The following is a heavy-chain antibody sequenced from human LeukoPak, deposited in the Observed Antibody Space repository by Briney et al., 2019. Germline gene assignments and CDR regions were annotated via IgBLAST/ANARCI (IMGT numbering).Heavy chain of an antibody. CDR2: ISGSGGSA. Sequence: GGSLRLSCAASGFIFSSYAMSWVRQAPGKGLELVSVISGSGGSAYYAGSVKGRFTISRDNSKNTLYLQMNGLRAEDTAVYYCAKDLVFEWLSSDNWFDPWGQGTLVTVSS. D-gene: IGHD3-3*01. CDR1: GFIFSSYA. V-gene: IGHV3-23*01. J-gene: IGHJ5*02. CDR3: AKDLVFEWLSSDNWFDP.